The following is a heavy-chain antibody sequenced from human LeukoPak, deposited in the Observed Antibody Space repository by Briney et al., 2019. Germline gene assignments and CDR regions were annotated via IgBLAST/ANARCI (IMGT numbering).Heavy chain of an antibody. J-gene: IGHJ4*02. V-gene: IGHV3-21*01. Sequence: RGSLRLSCAASGFTFSNYNMNWVRQAPGKGLEWVSSISSSSSYIYYADSVKGRFTISRDNTKNSLYLQMNSLRAEDTAVYYCVRDSPYGTAGYWGQGTLVTVSS. CDR1: GFTFSNYN. CDR2: ISSSSSYI. D-gene: IGHD2-8*02. CDR3: VRDSPYGTAGY.